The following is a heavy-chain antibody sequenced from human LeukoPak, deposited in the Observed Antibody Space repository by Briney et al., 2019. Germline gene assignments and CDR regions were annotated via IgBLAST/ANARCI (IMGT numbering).Heavy chain of an antibody. J-gene: IGHJ4*02. CDR2: IYYSGST. Sequence: SETLSLTCTVSGGSVSSGSYYWSWIRQPPGKGLEWIGYIYYSGSTNYNPSLKSRVTISVDTSKNQFSLKLSSVTAADTAVYYCARQGAGVPFDYWGRGTLVTVSS. CDR3: ARQGAGVPFDY. CDR1: GGSVSSGSYY. D-gene: IGHD3-10*01. V-gene: IGHV4-61*01.